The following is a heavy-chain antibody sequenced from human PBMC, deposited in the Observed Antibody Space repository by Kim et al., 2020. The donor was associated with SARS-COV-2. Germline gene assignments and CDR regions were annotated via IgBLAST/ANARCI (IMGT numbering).Heavy chain of an antibody. V-gene: IGHV4-34*01. D-gene: IGHD6-19*01. J-gene: IGHJ4*02. Sequence: SETLSLTCAVYGGSFSGYYWSWIRQPPGKGLEWIGEINHSGSTNYNPSLKSRVTISVDTSKNQFSLKLSSVTAADTAVYYCARVAVALDYWGQGTLVTVSS. CDR3: ARVAVALDY. CDR1: GGSFSGYY. CDR2: INHSGST.